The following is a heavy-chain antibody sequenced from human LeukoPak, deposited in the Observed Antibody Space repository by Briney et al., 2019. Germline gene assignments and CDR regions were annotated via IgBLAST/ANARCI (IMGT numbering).Heavy chain of an antibody. D-gene: IGHD6-13*01. CDR1: GFTFSDYY. J-gene: IGHJ3*02. CDR2: TSGSGGST. Sequence: GGSLRLSCAASGFTFSDYYMSWIRQAPGKGLEWVSTTSGSGGSTYYADSVKGRFTISRDNSKNTLYLQMNSLRAEDTAVYYCAKDGYSSSLDAFDIWGQGTMVTVSS. CDR3: AKDGYSSSLDAFDI. V-gene: IGHV3-23*01.